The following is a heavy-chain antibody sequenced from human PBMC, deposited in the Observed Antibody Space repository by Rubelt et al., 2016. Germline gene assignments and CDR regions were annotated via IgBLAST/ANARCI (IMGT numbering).Heavy chain of an antibody. D-gene: IGHD1-7*01. Sequence: QVQLVQSGAEMRKPGASVKVSCQTSGYSFITYAVNWVRQAPGQGLAWMGWISAYNGDTKYAQKPQGGVTITTGTSTSTAYMELRSLRSDDTAVYYCARDLPPFRRYNWNFPLDYWGQGTLVTVSS. J-gene: IGHJ4*02. CDR1: GYSFITYA. CDR3: ARDLPPFRRYNWNFPLDY. CDR2: ISAYNGDT. V-gene: IGHV1-18*01.